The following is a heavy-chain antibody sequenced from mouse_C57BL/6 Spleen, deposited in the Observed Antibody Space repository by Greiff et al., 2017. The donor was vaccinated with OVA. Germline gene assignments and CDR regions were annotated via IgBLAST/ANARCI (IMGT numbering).Heavy chain of an antibody. Sequence: QVQLKESGAELVKPRASVKISCKASGYAFSSYWMNWVKQRPGKGLEWIGQIYPGDGDTNYNGKFKGKATLTADKSSSTAYLQLSSLTSEDSAVYFGARRDSYGSSYYAMGYWGQGTSVTVSS. D-gene: IGHD1-1*01. CDR1: GYAFSSYW. CDR3: ARRDSYGSSYYAMGY. CDR2: IYPGDGDT. J-gene: IGHJ4*01. V-gene: IGHV1-80*01.